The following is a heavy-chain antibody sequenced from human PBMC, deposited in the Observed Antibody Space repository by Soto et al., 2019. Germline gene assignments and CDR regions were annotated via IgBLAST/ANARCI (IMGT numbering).Heavy chain of an antibody. CDR3: VMDFSSSWYVGY. Sequence: QVQLVESGGGVVQPGRSLRLSCAASGFTFSSYGMHWDRQAPGKGLEWVAVISYDGSNKYYADSVKGRFTISRDDSKNALYLQMNSLRAEVKAVYYCVMDFSSSWYVGYWFRGTLVTASS. CDR2: ISYDGSNK. CDR1: GFTFSSYG. V-gene: IGHV3-30*03. D-gene: IGHD6-13*01. J-gene: IGHJ4*02.